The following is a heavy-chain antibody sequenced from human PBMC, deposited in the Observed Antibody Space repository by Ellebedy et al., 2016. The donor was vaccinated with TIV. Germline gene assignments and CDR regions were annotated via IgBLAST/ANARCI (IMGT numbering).Heavy chain of an antibody. D-gene: IGHD3-22*01. CDR2: ISGGGDNI. J-gene: IGHJ4*02. CDR3: AKRPLTMIVLPEYFFDY. CDR1: GFPLRNYA. Sequence: GGSLRLSCAASGFPLRNYAMSWVRQAPGKGLEWLSTISGGGDNIYYADSVKGRFTISRDHSKNTLFLQMDSLRAEDTAVYYCAKRPLTMIVLPEYFFDYWGQGTLVTVSS. V-gene: IGHV3-23*01.